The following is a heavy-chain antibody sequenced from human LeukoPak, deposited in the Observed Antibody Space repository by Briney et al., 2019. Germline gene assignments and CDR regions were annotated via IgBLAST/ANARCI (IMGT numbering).Heavy chain of an antibody. D-gene: IGHD6-19*01. CDR1: GFTFSSYE. CDR3: ARGARGSSGWLN. CDR2: ISSSGSTI. J-gene: IGHJ4*02. V-gene: IGHV3-48*03. Sequence: GSLRLSCAASGFTFSSYEMNWVRQAPGKGLEWVSYISSSGSTIYYADSVKGRFTISRDNAKNSLYLQMNSLRAEDTAVYYCARGARGSSGWLNWGQGTLVTVSS.